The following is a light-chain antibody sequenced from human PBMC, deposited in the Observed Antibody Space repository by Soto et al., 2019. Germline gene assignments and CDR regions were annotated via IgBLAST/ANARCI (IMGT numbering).Light chain of an antibody. V-gene: IGLV2-14*01. CDR3: CSYTSSTTYV. Sequence: SALTQPASVSWSPGQSITIACTGTTSDVSIYNYVSWYQQHPGKAPKLMIYGVSNRPSGVSNRFSGAKSGHTASLTISRPQVEDEADYYCCSYTSSTTYVFGPGTKVTVL. CDR1: TSDVSIYNY. CDR2: GVS. J-gene: IGLJ1*01.